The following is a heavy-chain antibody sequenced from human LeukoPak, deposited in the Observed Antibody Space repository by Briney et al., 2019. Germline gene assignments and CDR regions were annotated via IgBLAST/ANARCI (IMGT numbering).Heavy chain of an antibody. J-gene: IGHJ6*04. D-gene: IGHD3-10*02. CDR3: AELGITMIGGV. V-gene: IGHV3-48*04. CDR1: GFTFSIYS. CDR2: ISSSSSSI. Sequence: PGGSLRLSCVASGFTFSIYSMNWVRQAPGKGLEWVSYISSSSSSIYYADSVKGRFTISRDNAKNSLYLQMNSLRAEDTAVYYCAELGITMIGGVWGKGTTVTISS.